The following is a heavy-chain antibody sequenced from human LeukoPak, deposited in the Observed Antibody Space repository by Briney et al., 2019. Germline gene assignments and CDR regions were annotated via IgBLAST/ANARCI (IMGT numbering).Heavy chain of an antibody. CDR1: GGSFRDSY. D-gene: IGHD5-18*01. V-gene: IGHV4-34*01. CDR3: ARGPRGSRGYTYGYFPLAY. CDR2: INHSGST. J-gene: IGHJ4*02. Sequence: SETLSLTCAVYGGSFRDSYLAWVRQSPGKGLEWIGEINHSGSTSSNPSLKSRLTISVDTSKNQFSLRLSSVTAADTAVYYCARGPRGSRGYTYGYFPLAYWGQGALVTVSS.